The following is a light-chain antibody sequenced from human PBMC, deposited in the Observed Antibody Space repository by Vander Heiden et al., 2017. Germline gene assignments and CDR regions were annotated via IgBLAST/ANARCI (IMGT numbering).Light chain of an antibody. CDR2: KDS. V-gene: IGLV3-27*01. CDR1: VLAKKY. Sequence: SYELTQPSSVSVSPGQTARITCSGDVLAKKYARWFQQKPGQAPVRVMYKDSERPSGIPERFSGSSSGTKVNLTISGAQVEDEAYYYCYSAADNKVVFGGGTKLTVL. J-gene: IGLJ3*02. CDR3: YSAADNKVV.